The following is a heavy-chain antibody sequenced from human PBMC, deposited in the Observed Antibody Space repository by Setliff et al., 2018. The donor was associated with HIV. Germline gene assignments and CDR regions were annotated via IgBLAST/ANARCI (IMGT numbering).Heavy chain of an antibody. Sequence: SETLSLTCSVSGGSVSSGSYYWGWIRQPPGKGREWIGTFYFTGSTYYNPSLKSRVTISVDTSKNQFSLKLSSVTAADTAVYYCAAGLHYYDSTGYPLTFDYWGKGALVTVSS. CDR2: FYFTGST. V-gene: IGHV4-39*01. D-gene: IGHD3-22*01. CDR3: AAGLHYYDSTGYPLTFDY. J-gene: IGHJ4*02. CDR1: GGSVSSGSYY.